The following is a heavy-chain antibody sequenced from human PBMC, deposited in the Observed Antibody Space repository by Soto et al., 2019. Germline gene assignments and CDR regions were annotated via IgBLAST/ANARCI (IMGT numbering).Heavy chain of an antibody. CDR1: GFTFSSYG. V-gene: IGHV3-33*01. D-gene: IGHD3-22*01. CDR3: ARHYDSSGSIDY. Sequence: PGGSLRLSCAASGFTFSSYGMHWVRQAPGKGLEWVAVIWYDGSNKYYADSVKGRFTISRDNSKNTLYLQMNSLRAEDTAVYYCARHYDSSGSIDYWGQGTLVTVSS. CDR2: IWYDGSNK. J-gene: IGHJ4*02.